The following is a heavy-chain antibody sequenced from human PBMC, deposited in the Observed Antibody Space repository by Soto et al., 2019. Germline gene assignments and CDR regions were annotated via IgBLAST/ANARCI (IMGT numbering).Heavy chain of an antibody. CDR1: GFTFSNAW. CDR2: IKSKTDGGTT. CDR3: TTDLGYCSGGSCYSNWFDP. Sequence: PGGSLRLSCAASGFTFSNAWMSWVRQAPGKGLEWVGRIKSKTDGGTTDYAAPVKGRFTISRDDSKNTLYLQMNSLKTEDTAVYYCTTDLGYCSGGSCYSNWFDPWDQGTLVTVSS. V-gene: IGHV3-15*01. J-gene: IGHJ5*02. D-gene: IGHD2-15*01.